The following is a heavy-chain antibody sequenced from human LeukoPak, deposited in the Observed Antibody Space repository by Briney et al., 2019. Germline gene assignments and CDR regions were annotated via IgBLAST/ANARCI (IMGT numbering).Heavy chain of an antibody. D-gene: IGHD2-8*02. Sequence: GGSLRLSCAASGFTFSSYGMHWVRQAPGKGLEGVAVISYDGSNKYYADSVKGRFTISRDNSKNTLYLQMNSLRAEDTAVYYCARSVGVSGAGMDYWGQGTLVTVSS. CDR2: ISYDGSNK. J-gene: IGHJ4*02. V-gene: IGHV3-30*03. CDR1: GFTFSSYG. CDR3: ARSVGVSGAGMDY.